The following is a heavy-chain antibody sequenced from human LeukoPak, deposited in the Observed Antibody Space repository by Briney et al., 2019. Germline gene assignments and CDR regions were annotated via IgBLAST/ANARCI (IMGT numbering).Heavy chain of an antibody. J-gene: IGHJ3*02. CDR1: GYSCTSYW. Sequence: GVSLKISCKGSGYSCTSYWIGWVRQMPGKGLEWMGIIYPGDSDTRYSPSFQGQVTISADKSISTAYLQWSSLKASDTAMYYCARRAHYGDYVGEAFDIWGQGTMVTVSS. CDR2: IYPGDSDT. V-gene: IGHV5-51*01. D-gene: IGHD4-17*01. CDR3: ARRAHYGDYVGEAFDI.